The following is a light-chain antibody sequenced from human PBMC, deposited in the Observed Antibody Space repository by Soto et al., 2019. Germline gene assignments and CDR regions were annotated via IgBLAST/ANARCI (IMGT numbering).Light chain of an antibody. CDR3: QQYGSSPWT. Sequence: EIVLTQSPATLSLSPGESANLSCRASQSVSSYLAWYQQKTGQAPRLLIYDESNRATGIPDRFSGSGSGTDLTLTISSLEPEDFAVYYCQQYGSSPWTFGQGTKVDIK. J-gene: IGKJ1*01. V-gene: IGKV3-11*01. CDR2: DES. CDR1: QSVSSY.